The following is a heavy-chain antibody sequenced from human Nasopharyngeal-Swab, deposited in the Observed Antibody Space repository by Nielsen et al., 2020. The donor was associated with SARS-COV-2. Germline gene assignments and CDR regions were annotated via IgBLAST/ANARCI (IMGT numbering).Heavy chain of an antibody. D-gene: IGHD1-26*01. CDR1: GGSFSGYY. CDR2: INHSGST. Sequence: SETLSLTCAVYGGSFSGYYWNWIRQPPGKGLEWIGEINHSGSTNYNPSLKSRVTISVDTSKNQFSLKLSSVTAADTAVYYCARETQWETPDYWGQGTLVTVSS. J-gene: IGHJ4*02. CDR3: ARETQWETPDY. V-gene: IGHV4-34*01.